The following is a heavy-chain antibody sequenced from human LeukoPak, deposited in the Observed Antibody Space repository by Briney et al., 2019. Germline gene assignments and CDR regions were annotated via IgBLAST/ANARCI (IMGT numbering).Heavy chain of an antibody. Sequence: GASVKVSCKASGYTFTGYYMHWVRQAPGQGLEWMGWINPNSGGTNYAQKFQGRVTMTRDTSASTVYMELSSLRSEDTAVYYCARAMRRWLQLEDYWGQGTLVTVSS. CDR2: INPNSGGT. V-gene: IGHV1-2*02. D-gene: IGHD5-24*01. CDR1: GYTFTGYY. J-gene: IGHJ4*02. CDR3: ARAMRRWLQLEDY.